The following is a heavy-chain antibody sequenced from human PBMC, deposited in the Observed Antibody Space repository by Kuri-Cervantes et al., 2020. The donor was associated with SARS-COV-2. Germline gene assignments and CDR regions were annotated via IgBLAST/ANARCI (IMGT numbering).Heavy chain of an antibody. Sequence: GGSLRLSCAASGFTFSSYGMHWVRQAPGKGLEWVAVIWYDGSNKYYADSVKGRFTISRDNSKNTLYLQMNSLRAEDTAVYYCAPPVGGNSVPSTWGQGTLVTVSS. J-gene: IGHJ5*02. D-gene: IGHD4-23*01. CDR3: APPVGGNSVPST. CDR2: IWYDGSNK. V-gene: IGHV3-33*08. CDR1: GFTFSSYG.